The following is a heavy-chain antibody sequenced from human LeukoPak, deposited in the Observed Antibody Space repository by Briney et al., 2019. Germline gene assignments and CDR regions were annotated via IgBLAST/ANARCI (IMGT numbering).Heavy chain of an antibody. CDR2: IYYSGST. Sequence: PSETLSLTCTVSGLSISSGGYYWGWIREHPGKGLEWIVYIYYSGSTYYNPSVKSQFTKSVDTSKNQFSLKLSSVTAADTAVYYCASFSSSNKLGFDYWGQGTLVTASS. D-gene: IGHD6-6*01. J-gene: IGHJ4*02. CDR1: GLSISSGGYY. CDR3: ASFSSSNKLGFDY. V-gene: IGHV4-31*01.